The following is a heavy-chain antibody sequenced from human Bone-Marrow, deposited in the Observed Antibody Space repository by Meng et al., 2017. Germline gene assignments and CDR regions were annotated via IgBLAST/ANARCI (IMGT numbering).Heavy chain of an antibody. D-gene: IGHD3-10*01. CDR1: GYSFTSYW. CDR3: ARQTGGVRGVIRWFDP. J-gene: IGHJ5*02. CDR2: IYPGNSDT. Sequence: GESLKISCKGSGYSFTSYWIGWVRQMPGKGLEWMGTIYPGNSDTRYSPSFQGQFTISADKSINTPYLQLRSLKASDTAMYYCARQTGGVRGVIRWFDPWGQGTLVTVSS. V-gene: IGHV5-51*01.